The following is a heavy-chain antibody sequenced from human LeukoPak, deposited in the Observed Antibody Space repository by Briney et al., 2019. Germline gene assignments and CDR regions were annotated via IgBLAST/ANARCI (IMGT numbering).Heavy chain of an antibody. Sequence: SETLSLTCTVSGGSISTYYWSWIRQPPGKGLEWIGYIYYRGSTNYNPSLKSRVTISVDTSKNQFSLKLSSVTAADTAVYYCARLSGYSSGHYYSDYWGQGTLVTVSS. CDR1: GGSISTYY. D-gene: IGHD3-22*01. CDR2: IYYRGST. V-gene: IGHV4-59*01. J-gene: IGHJ4*02. CDR3: ARLSGYSSGHYYSDY.